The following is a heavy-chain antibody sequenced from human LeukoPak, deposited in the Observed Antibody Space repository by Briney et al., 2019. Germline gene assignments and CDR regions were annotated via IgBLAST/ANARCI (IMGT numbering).Heavy chain of an antibody. J-gene: IGHJ4*02. CDR2: ICGSGGST. CDR1: GFTFSSYA. D-gene: IGHD6-13*01. V-gene: IGHV3-23*01. CDR3: AKDWLCRIAAAGRDYFDY. Sequence: PGGSLRLSXAASGFTFSSYAMSWVRQAPGKGLEWVSAICGSGGSTYYADSVKGRFTISRDNSKNTLYLQMNSLRAEDTAVYYCAKDWLCRIAAAGRDYFDYWGQGTLVTVSS.